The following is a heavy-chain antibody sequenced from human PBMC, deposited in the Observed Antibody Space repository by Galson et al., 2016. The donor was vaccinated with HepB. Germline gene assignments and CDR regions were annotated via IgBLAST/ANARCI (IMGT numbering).Heavy chain of an antibody. D-gene: IGHD4-17*01. J-gene: IGHJ6*01. CDR1: GYTFTSYW. V-gene: IGHV5-51*01. CDR2: IYPGDSDT. Sequence: QSGAEVTKPGESLKISCKGSGYTFTSYWIGWVRQMPGKGLEWMGIIYPGDSDTRYRPSFQGQVNISVDKSISTAYLQWSSLQASEPAVYYCARPPPCHTIMRTVGGNGDYEGRDVWGQG. CDR3: ARPPPCHTIMRTVGGNGDYEGRDV.